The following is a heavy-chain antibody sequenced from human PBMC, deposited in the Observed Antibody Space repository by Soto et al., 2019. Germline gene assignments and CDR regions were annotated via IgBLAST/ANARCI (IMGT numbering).Heavy chain of an antibody. V-gene: IGHV3-23*01. Sequence: GGSLRLSGAASGFTFSGYGMIWVRQAPGKXLXXVSDISGSGGSKYYADSVKGRFTIYRDNSKNTLYLQMNSLRAEETAVYYCAKDMYSSSWYPRYYYYGMDAWGQGTTVTVSS. CDR1: GFTFSGYG. D-gene: IGHD6-13*01. J-gene: IGHJ6*02. CDR3: AKDMYSSSWYPRYYYYGMDA. CDR2: ISGSGGSK.